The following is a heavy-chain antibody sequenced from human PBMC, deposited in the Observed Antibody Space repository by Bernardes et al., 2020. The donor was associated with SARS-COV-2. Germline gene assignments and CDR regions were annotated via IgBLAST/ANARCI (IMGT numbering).Heavy chain of an antibody. CDR2: ISYSCST. CDR1: GDSISSRSYY. V-gene: IGHV4-39*01. J-gene: IGHJ4*02. Sequence: SETLSLTCTVSGDSISSRSYYWGWIRQPPGKGLEWIGSISYSCSTNYNPSLTSRVTISVDTSKHQFSLKLSSVTAADTAVYFCARQIDSWHFVVVVSVPRGEPCDFESWGQGALVTVSS. D-gene: IGHD2-21*01. CDR3: ARQIDSWHFVVVVSVPRGEPCDFES.